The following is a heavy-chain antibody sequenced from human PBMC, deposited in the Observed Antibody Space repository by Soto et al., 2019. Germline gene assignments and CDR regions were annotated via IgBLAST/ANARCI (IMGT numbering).Heavy chain of an antibody. J-gene: IGHJ6*02. V-gene: IGHV1-69*01. CDR1: GGTFSSYA. D-gene: IGHD6-13*01. Sequence: QVQLVQSGAEVKKPGSSVKVSCKASGGTFSSYAISWVRQAPGQGLEWMGGIIPIYGTANYAQKFQGRVTITADESTSTAYMELSSLRSEDTAVYYCARGGYSSSWYRYYGMDVWGQGTTVTVSS. CDR3: ARGGYSSSWYRYYGMDV. CDR2: IIPIYGTA.